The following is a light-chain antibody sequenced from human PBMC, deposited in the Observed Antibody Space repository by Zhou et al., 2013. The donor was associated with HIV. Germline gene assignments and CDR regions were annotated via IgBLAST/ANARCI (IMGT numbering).Light chain of an antibody. CDR2: GAS. CDR1: QSISNY. J-gene: IGKJ2*01. CDR3: QQYDNLPYT. Sequence: DIQMTQSPSSLSASVGDRVTITCRASQSISNYLNWYQQKPGKAPKLLIYGASNLETGVPSRFSGSGSGTDFTFTISSLQPEDIATFYCQQYDNLPYTFGQGTKLEIK. V-gene: IGKV1-33*01.